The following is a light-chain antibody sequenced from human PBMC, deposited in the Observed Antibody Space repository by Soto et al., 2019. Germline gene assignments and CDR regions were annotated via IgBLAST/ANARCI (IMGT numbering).Light chain of an antibody. Sequence: QSVLTQPASVSGSPGQSITISCTGTSSDVGGYNYVSWYQQHPGKAPKLMIYDVSNRPSGVSNRFSGSKSGNTASLTISGLQAEDEGDYHCSSYTSSSTLVVFGGGTKLTVL. CDR3: SSYTSSSTLVV. J-gene: IGLJ2*01. V-gene: IGLV2-14*03. CDR1: SSDVGGYNY. CDR2: DVS.